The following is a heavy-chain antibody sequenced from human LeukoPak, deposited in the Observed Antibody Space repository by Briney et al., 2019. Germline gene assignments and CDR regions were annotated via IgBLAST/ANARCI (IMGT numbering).Heavy chain of an antibody. CDR1: GFTFSSYA. CDR3: ARDGPYSGSPYYGMDV. V-gene: IGHV3-30-3*01. CDR2: ISYDGSNK. Sequence: GGSLRLSCAASGFTFSSYAMHWVRQAPGEGLEWVAVISYDGSNKYYADSVKGRFTISRDNSKNTLYLQMNSLRAEDTAVYYCARDGPYSGSPYYGMDVWGQGTTVTVSS. J-gene: IGHJ6*02. D-gene: IGHD1-26*01.